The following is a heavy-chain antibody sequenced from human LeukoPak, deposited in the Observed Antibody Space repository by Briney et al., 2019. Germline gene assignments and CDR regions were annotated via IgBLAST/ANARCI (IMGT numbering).Heavy chain of an antibody. CDR2: IYYSGGT. V-gene: IGHV4-59*01. J-gene: IGHJ4*02. Sequence: SETLSLTCTVSGVSISNYYWGWIRQPTGKRLEWIGNIYYSGGTIYNPSLKSRVTMSVDTSKNQFSLKLTSVTDADTAVYYCTRENYFDYWGQGTLVTVSS. CDR3: TRENYFDY. CDR1: GVSISNYY.